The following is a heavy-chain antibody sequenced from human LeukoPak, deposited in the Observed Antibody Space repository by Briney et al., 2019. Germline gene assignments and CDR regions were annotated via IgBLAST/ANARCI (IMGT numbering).Heavy chain of an antibody. J-gene: IGHJ4*02. CDR1: GYTFTGYY. D-gene: IGHD3-10*01. CDR3: ARAPSTEWFGELLSGDYFDY. CDR2: INPNSGGT. V-gene: IGHV1-2*02. Sequence: ASVKVSCKASGYTFTGYYMHWVRQAPGQGLEWMGWINPNSGGTNYAQQFQGRVTMTRDTSISTAYMELSRLRSDDTAVYYCARAPSTEWFGELLSGDYFDYWGQGTLVTVSS.